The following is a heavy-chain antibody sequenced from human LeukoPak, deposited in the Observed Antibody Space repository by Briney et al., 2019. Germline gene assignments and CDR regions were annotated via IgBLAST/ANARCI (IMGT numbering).Heavy chain of an antibody. J-gene: IGHJ6*02. CDR2: IIPIFGTA. CDR3: ARGDLGTGASVTSGFINYYGMDV. CDR1: GGTFSSYA. Sequence: SVKVSCKASGGTFSSYAISWVRQAPGQGLEWMGGIIPIFGTANYAQKFQGRVTITADESTSTAYMELSSLRSEDTAVYYCARGDLGTGASVTSGFINYYGMDVWGQGTTVTVSS. V-gene: IGHV1-69*13. D-gene: IGHD4-17*01.